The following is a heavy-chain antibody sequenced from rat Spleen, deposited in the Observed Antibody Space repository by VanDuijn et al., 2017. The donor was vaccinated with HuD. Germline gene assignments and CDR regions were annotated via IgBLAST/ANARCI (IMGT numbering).Heavy chain of an antibody. D-gene: IGHD1-6*01. CDR2: ISTGGVNT. CDR3: STAGSGLDYYYAGGFDY. V-gene: IGHV5-27*01. J-gene: IGHJ2*01. CDR1: GFTFDNYG. Sequence: EVQLVESGGGLVQPGRSLKLSCAGSGFTFDNYGMAWVRQAPAKGLEWVAYISTGGVNTYYRDSVKGRFTVSRDNAKSTLNLQMDSLRSEDTATYYCSTAGSGLDYYYAGGFDYWGQGVMVTVSS.